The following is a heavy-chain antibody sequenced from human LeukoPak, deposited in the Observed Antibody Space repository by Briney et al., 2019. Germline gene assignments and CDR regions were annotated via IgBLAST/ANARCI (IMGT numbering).Heavy chain of an antibody. CDR2: INSDGSST. V-gene: IGHV3-74*01. D-gene: IGHD6-13*01. Sequence: PGGSLRLSCAASGFTFSSYWMHWVRQAPGKGLVWVSRINSDGSSTSYADSVKGRFTISRDNAKNTLYLQMNGLRAEDTAVYYCARDGRGYSSTWGFNYWGQGTLVTVSS. J-gene: IGHJ4*02. CDR1: GFTFSSYW. CDR3: ARDGRGYSSTWGFNY.